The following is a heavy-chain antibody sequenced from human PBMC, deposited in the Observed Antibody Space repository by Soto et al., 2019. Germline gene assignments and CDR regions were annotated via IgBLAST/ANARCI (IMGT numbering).Heavy chain of an antibody. J-gene: IGHJ6*03. CDR3: ARLGFWSGVYYCMDV. D-gene: IGHD3-3*01. CDR2: ISYSGST. Sequence: SETLSLTCTVSGGSISNYYWSWIRQPPGKGLEWIAYISYSGSTNYNPSLKSRVTISVDTSKNQFSLKLSSVTAADTAVYYCARLGFWSGVYYCMDVWGKGTTVTVSS. CDR1: GGSISNYY. V-gene: IGHV4-59*08.